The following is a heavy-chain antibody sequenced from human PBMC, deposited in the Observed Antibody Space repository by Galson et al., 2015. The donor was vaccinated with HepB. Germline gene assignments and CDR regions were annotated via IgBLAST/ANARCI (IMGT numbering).Heavy chain of an antibody. CDR3: ARTLYRRGYVQYYFDY. V-gene: IGHV3-21*01. J-gene: IGHJ4*02. CDR2: ISGTGRYI. Sequence: SLRLSCAASGFTFSSYTMNWVRQAPGKGLEWVSSISGTGRYIYYADSLKDRFTISRDDAKNSLYLQMDSLRAEDTAVYYCARTLYRRGYVQYYFDYWGQGTLVTVSS. CDR1: GFTFSSYT. D-gene: IGHD6-25*01.